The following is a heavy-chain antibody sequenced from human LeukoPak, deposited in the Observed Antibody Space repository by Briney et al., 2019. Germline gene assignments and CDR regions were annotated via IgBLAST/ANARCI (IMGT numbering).Heavy chain of an antibody. CDR1: GGSISSGSYY. CDR2: IYTSGST. CDR3: ARGQGLRYFDWLRRYYFDY. Sequence: SQTLSLTCTVSGGSISSGSYYWSWIRQPAGKGLEWIGRIYTSGSTNYNPSLKSRVTISVDTSKNQFSLKLSSVTAADTAVYYCARGQGLRYFDWLRRYYFDYWGQGTLVTVSS. J-gene: IGHJ4*02. V-gene: IGHV4-61*02. D-gene: IGHD3-9*01.